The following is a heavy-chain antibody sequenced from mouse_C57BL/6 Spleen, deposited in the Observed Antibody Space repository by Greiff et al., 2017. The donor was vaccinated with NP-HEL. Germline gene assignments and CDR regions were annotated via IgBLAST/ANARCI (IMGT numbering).Heavy chain of an antibody. CDR2: IHPNSGST. CDR1: GYTFTSYW. D-gene: IGHD1-1*01. V-gene: IGHV1-64*01. Sequence: VQLQQPGAELVKPGASVKLSCKASGYTFTSYWMHWVKQRPGQGLEWIGMIHPNSGSTNYNEKFKSKATLTVDKSSSTAYMQLSSLTSEDAAVYYCARSDYGSPFAYWGQGTLVTVSA. J-gene: IGHJ3*01. CDR3: ARSDYGSPFAY.